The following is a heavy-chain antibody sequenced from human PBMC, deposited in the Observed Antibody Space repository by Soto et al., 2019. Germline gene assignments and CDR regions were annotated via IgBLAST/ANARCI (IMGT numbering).Heavy chain of an antibody. V-gene: IGHV1-3*01. J-gene: IGHJ5*02. CDR3: ARGGDIVVVVAAPNWFDP. CDR2: INAGNGNT. Sequence: QVQLVQSGAEVKKPGASVTVSCKASGYTFTSYAMHWVRQAPGQRLEWMGWINAGNGNTKYSQKFQGRVTITRDTSASTAYMELSSLRSEDTAVYYCARGGDIVVVVAAPNWFDPWGQGTLVTVSS. CDR1: GYTFTSYA. D-gene: IGHD2-15*01.